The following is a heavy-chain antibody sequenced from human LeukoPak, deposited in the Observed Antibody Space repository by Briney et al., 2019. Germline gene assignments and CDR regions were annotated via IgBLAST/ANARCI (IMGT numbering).Heavy chain of an antibody. J-gene: IGHJ4*02. CDR2: INAGTGNR. CDR1: GYTFTSYA. CDR3: ARVSDDSGWNFDY. V-gene: IGHV1-3*01. D-gene: IGHD6-19*01. Sequence: ASVKVSCKASGYTFTSYAIHWVRQAPGQRLEWMGWINAGTGNRKFSQKFQDRVTITRETSATTAYMELSSLTSEDTAVYYCARVSDDSGWNFDYWGQGTLVTVSS.